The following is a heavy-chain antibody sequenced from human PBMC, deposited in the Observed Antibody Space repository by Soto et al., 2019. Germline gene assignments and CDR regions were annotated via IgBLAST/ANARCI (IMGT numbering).Heavy chain of an antibody. D-gene: IGHD5-18*01. CDR2: ISSDGSIK. Sequence: PGGSLRLSCAASGFTFGRYAMHWVRQAPGKGLEWVAVISSDGSIKYYADSVRGRFSSSRDNPKNTLYLQMNSLRAEDTAVYYCSRTLSSAMEYTNFDYWGQGTLVTVSS. CDR3: SRTLSSAMEYTNFDY. J-gene: IGHJ4*02. CDR1: GFTFGRYA. V-gene: IGHV3-30-3*01.